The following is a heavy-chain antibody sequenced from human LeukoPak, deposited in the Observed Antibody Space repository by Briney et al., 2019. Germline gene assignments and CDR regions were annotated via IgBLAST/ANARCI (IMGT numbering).Heavy chain of an antibody. CDR3: ARGKYCYDSSGYYGVDY. CDR1: GGSISSYY. V-gene: IGHV4-4*07. J-gene: IGHJ4*02. D-gene: IGHD3-22*01. CDR2: ICTSGGT. Sequence: SETLSLPCTVSGGSISSYYWSWIRQPAGKGLEWIGRICTSGGTNYNPSLKSRVTLSVDTSKNQFSLQLSSVTAADTAVYYCARGKYCYDSSGYYGVDYWGQGTLVTDSS.